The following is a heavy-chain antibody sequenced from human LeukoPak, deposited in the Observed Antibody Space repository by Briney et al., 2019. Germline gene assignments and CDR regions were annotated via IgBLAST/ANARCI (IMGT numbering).Heavy chain of an antibody. J-gene: IGHJ4*02. CDR1: GGSFGGFS. D-gene: IGHD2-21*01. V-gene: IGHV4-34*01. CDR2: INHSGST. Sequence: SETLSLTCAVYGGSFGGFSWSWIRQSPGKGLQWIGEINHSGSTTYNPSLGSRVTISLDASKNQFSLRLTSVTAADTAVYYCATSVVWGQGTLVTVSS. CDR3: ATSVV.